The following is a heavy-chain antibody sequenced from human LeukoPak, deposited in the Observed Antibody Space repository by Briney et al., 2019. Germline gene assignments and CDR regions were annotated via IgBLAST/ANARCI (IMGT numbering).Heavy chain of an antibody. CDR2: INHTGRT. Sequence: SETLSLTCAVYDVSFSGYYWSWIRQPPGKGLEWIGEINHTGRTNYNPSLKSRVTISVDTSKNQVSLKLNSVTAADTAVYYCARGTGSLGSDRYMDVWGKGTTVTVSS. D-gene: IGHD7-27*01. CDR1: DVSFSGYY. V-gene: IGHV4-34*01. J-gene: IGHJ6*03. CDR3: ARGTGSLGSDRYMDV.